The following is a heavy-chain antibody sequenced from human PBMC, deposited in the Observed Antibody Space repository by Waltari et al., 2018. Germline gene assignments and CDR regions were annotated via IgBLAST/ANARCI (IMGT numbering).Heavy chain of an antibody. CDR3: ARRGAAAGNFDY. J-gene: IGHJ4*02. Sequence: QVQLQQWGAGLLKPSETLSLTCAVYGGSFSGYYWTWIRQPPGKGLEWIGEINHDGGTSYNPSLKSRVTISVDTSKNQFSLKLSSVTAADTAVYYCARRGAAAGNFDYWGQGTLVTVSS. CDR2: INHDGGT. D-gene: IGHD6-13*01. V-gene: IGHV4-34*01. CDR1: GGSFSGYY.